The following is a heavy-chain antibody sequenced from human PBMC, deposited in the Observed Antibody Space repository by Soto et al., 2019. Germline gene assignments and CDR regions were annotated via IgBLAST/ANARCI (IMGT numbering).Heavy chain of an antibody. V-gene: IGHV3-23*01. D-gene: IGHD5-18*01. CDR3: AKSRGYSYGLYWYFDL. CDR1: GFTFSSYA. Sequence: SLRLSCAASGFTFSSYAMSWVRQAPGKGLEWVSAISGSGGSTYYADSVKGRFTISRDNSKNTLYLQMNSLRAEDTAVYYCAKSRGYSYGLYWYFDLWGRGTLVTVSS. CDR2: ISGSGGST. J-gene: IGHJ2*01.